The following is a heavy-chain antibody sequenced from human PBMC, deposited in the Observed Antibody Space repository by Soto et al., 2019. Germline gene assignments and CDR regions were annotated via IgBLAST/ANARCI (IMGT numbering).Heavy chain of an antibody. CDR2: IYSGGST. D-gene: IGHD3-22*01. J-gene: IGHJ4*02. V-gene: IGHV3-66*01. Sequence: GGSLRLSCAASGFTVSSNYMSWVRQAPGKGLEWVSVIYSGGSTYYADSVKGRFTISRDNSKNTLYLQMNSLRAEDTAVYYCARVGDDSSGYYDYWGQGTLVTVSS. CDR1: GFTVSSNY. CDR3: ARVGDDSSGYYDY.